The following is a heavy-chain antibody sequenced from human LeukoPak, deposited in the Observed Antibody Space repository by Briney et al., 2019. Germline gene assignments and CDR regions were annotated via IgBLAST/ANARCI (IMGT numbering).Heavy chain of an antibody. Sequence: GGSLRLSCAASGFTFNNYAMNWVRQAPGKGLDWVSTITGSGRSTYYADSVKGRFTVSRDNSKNTLYLQMNSLGAEDTAVYYCAKVYGSGSYYNFDYWGQGTLVTVSS. D-gene: IGHD3-10*01. V-gene: IGHV3-23*01. CDR1: GFTFNNYA. J-gene: IGHJ4*02. CDR3: AKVYGSGSYYNFDY. CDR2: ITGSGRST.